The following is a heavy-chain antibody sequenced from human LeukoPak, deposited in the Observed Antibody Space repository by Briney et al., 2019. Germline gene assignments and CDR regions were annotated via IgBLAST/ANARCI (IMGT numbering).Heavy chain of an antibody. V-gene: IGHV3-21*01. J-gene: IGHJ3*02. D-gene: IGHD6-25*01. CDR2: IDSSSSYI. CDR1: GFTFSNYV. CDR3: ARDSGLDALDI. Sequence: PGGSLRLSCAAPGFTFSNYVMNWVRQAPGKGLEWVSSIDSSSSYIYYADSVKGRFTISRDNAKNSLYLHMNSLGVDDTAVYYCARDSGLDALDIWGQGIMVTVSS.